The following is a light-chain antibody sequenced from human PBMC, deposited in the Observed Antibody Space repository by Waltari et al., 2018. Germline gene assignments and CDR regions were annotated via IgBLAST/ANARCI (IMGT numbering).Light chain of an antibody. CDR2: RND. CDR3: VAWDDSLSATV. CDR1: SSTIGRNY. V-gene: IGLV1-47*01. Sequence: QSVLTQPPSASGTPGQRVTISCSGSSSTIGRNYVYWYQPLPGTAPKLLIYRNDQRPSGVPDRFSGSKSGTSASLAISELRSEDEADYYCVAWDDSLSATVFGGGTKLTVL. J-gene: IGLJ3*02.